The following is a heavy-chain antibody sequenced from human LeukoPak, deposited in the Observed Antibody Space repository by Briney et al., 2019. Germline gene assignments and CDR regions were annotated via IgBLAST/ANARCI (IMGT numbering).Heavy chain of an antibody. D-gene: IGHD2-2*01. J-gene: IGHJ1*01. CDR3: AADTQKTSVPATGQ. CDR1: GASLVDLS. V-gene: IGHV1-24*01. CDR2: FDPDDGET. Sequence: GASVKVSCKISGASLVDLSIYWVRQAPGKGLEWMGGFDPDDGETTYAQRFQGRVTMTEDTSSNTAYMELSTLTSDDTAVYYCAADTQKTSVPATGQWGQGTLVTVSS.